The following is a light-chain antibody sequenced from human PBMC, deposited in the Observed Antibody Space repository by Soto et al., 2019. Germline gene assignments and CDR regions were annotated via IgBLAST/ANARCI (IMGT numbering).Light chain of an antibody. CDR1: QTVSSRY. CDR2: AAS. CDR3: QQYGNSPKWT. J-gene: IGKJ1*01. V-gene: IGKV3-20*01. Sequence: EIMLTQSPGTLSLSPGESATLSCRASQTVSSRYLAWYQQKSGQAPSLLIYAASNRATGIPDRFSGSGSGTDFTLTISRLEPGDFAVYYYQQYGNSPKWTFGQGTKVEIK.